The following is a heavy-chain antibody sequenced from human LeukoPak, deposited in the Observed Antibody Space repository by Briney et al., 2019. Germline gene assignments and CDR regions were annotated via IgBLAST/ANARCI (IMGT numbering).Heavy chain of an antibody. D-gene: IGHD6-19*01. CDR1: GGTFSSYA. V-gene: IGHV1-18*01. CDR3: ARRRRYSSGQNYFDY. CDR2: ISAYNGNT. Sequence: GASVKVSCKASGGTFSSYAISWVRQAPGQGLEWMGWISAYNGNTNYAQKLQGRVTMTTDTSTSTAYMELRSLRSDDTAVYYCARRRRYSSGQNYFDYWGQGTLVTVSS. J-gene: IGHJ4*02.